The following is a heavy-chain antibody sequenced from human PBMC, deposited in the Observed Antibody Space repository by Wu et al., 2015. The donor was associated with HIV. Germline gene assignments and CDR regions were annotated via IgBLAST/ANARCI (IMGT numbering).Heavy chain of an antibody. Sequence: QVQLVQSGAEVKKPGASVKVSCKASGYTFTDYYIHWVRQAPGQGLEWMGCINPNSGGTNSAQKFQGRVTMTRDTSITTAYMELSRLRSDDTAVYYCARNLFGRYDVIDMWGQGTMVIVSS. CDR3: ARNLFGRYDVIDM. J-gene: IGHJ3*02. CDR1: GYTFTDYY. CDR2: INPNSGGT. V-gene: IGHV1-2*02. D-gene: IGHD3-16*01.